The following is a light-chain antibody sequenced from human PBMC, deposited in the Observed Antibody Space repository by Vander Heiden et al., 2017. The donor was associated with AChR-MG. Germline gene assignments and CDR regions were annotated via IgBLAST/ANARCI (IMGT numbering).Light chain of an antibody. J-gene: IGKJ3*01. V-gene: IGKV1-27*01. Sequence: QMTQSPSSLSASVGDRVTITCRASQGISNFLAWYQQKPGKVPKLLIYAASTLQSGVPSRFSGSGSGTDFTLTISSLQPEDVAAYYCQKYDSSVFTFGHGTTVDIK. CDR1: QGISNF. CDR2: AAS. CDR3: QKYDSSVFT.